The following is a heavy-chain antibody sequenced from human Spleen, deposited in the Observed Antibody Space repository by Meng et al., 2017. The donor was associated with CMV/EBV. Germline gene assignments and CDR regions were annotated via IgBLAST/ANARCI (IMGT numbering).Heavy chain of an antibody. CDR2: INSKNGNT. Sequence: ASVKVSCKASGYSFTSYYISWVRQAPGQGLEWMGWINSKNGNTNYAQKLQSRLTLTTDTPTSTAYMELSRLRSDDTAVYYCARERWNYGMDVWGQGTPVTVSS. D-gene: IGHD1-1*01. V-gene: IGHV1-18*01. CDR1: GYSFTSYY. CDR3: ARERWNYGMDV. J-gene: IGHJ6*02.